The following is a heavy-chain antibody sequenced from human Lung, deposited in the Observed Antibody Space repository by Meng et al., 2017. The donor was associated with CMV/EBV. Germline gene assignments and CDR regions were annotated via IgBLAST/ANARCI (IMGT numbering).Heavy chain of an antibody. CDR2: IKSKTDGGTT. CDR1: GFTFSNAW. J-gene: IGHJ4*02. V-gene: IGHV3-15*01. Sequence: ESXKISXAASGFTFSNAWMSWVRQAPGKGLEWVGRIKSKTDGGTTDYAAPVKGRFTISRDDSKNTLYLQMNSLKTEDTAVYYCTTVPYDYGDYVSDYGGQGTXVTVSS. D-gene: IGHD4-17*01. CDR3: TTVPYDYGDYVSDY.